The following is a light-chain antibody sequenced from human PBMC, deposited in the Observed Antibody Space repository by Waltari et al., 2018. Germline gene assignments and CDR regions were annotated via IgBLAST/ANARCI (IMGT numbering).Light chain of an antibody. CDR1: QSISSY. Sequence: DIQMTQPPSSLSASVGARVTITCRASQSISSYLNWYQQKPGKAPKLLIYAASSLQSGVPSRFSGSGSGTDFTLTISSLQPEDFATYYCQQSYSTPVTFGPGTKVDIK. CDR2: AAS. CDR3: QQSYSTPVT. V-gene: IGKV1-39*01. J-gene: IGKJ3*01.